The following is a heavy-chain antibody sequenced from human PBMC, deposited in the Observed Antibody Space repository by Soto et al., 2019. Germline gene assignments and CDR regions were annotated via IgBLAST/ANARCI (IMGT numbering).Heavy chain of an antibody. D-gene: IGHD2-15*01. V-gene: IGHV4-39*07. CDR1: GGSISSSSYY. Sequence: SETLSLTCTVSGGSISSSSYYWGWIRQPPGKGLEWIGSIYYSGSTYYNPSLKSRVTISVDRSKNQFSLKLSSVTAADTAVYYCAREMVVPLDYGGQGPLVPVSS. CDR2: IYYSGST. CDR3: AREMVVPLDY. J-gene: IGHJ4*02.